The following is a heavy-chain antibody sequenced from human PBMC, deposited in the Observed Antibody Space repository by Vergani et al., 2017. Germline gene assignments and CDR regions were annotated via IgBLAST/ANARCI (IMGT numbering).Heavy chain of an antibody. CDR3: ARQTVSVMRYCSGGSCYGMDV. CDR2: IYPGDSDT. D-gene: IGHD2-15*01. CDR1: GYSFTRYW. Sequence: EVQLVQSGAEVKKPGESLKISCKGSGYSFTRYWIGWVRQMPGKGLEWMGIIYPGDSDTTYSPSFQGQVTISADKSISTAYLQWSSLKASDTAMYYCARQTVSVMRYCSGGSCYGMDVWGQGTTVTVSS. J-gene: IGHJ6*02. V-gene: IGHV5-51*01.